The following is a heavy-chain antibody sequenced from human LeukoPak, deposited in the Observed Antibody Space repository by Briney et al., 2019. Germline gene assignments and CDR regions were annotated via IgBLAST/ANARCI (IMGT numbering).Heavy chain of an antibody. V-gene: IGHV1-8*01. D-gene: IGHD3-10*01. Sequence: ASVKVSCKASGYTFTSYDINWVRQATGQGLEWMGWMNPNSGNTGYAQKFQGRVTMTRNTSISTAYMELSSLRSEDTAVYYCARRWHGSGSYYTGDFDYWGQGTLVTVSS. CDR3: ARRWHGSGSYYTGDFDY. CDR2: MNPNSGNT. CDR1: GYTFTSYD. J-gene: IGHJ4*02.